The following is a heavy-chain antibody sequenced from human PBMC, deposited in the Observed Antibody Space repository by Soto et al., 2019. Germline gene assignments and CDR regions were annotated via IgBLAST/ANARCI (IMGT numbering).Heavy chain of an antibody. CDR3: ARLGGYYQSLDT. J-gene: IGHJ5*02. CDR2: IYYSGST. V-gene: IGHV4-59*08. CDR1: GGSIDTYY. Sequence: SETLSLTCTVSGGSIDTYYWSWIRQPPGKGLQWIGYIYYSGSTTYSPPLKSRVTISVDRSKNQFSLKLTSMTAADTAVYYCARLGGYYQSLDTWGQGALVTVSS. D-gene: IGHD3-22*01.